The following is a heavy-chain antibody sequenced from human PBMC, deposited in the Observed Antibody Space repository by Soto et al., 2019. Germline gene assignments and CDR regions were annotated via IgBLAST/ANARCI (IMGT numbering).Heavy chain of an antibody. Sequence: ASVKVSCKASGGTFSSYAISWVRQAPGQGLEWMGGIIPIFGTANYAQKFQGRVTITADESTSTAYMELSSLRSEDTAVYYCARGRVSGSYYLFDYWGQGTLVTVSS. V-gene: IGHV1-69*13. D-gene: IGHD1-26*01. CDR3: ARGRVSGSYYLFDY. CDR2: IIPIFGTA. J-gene: IGHJ4*02. CDR1: GGTFSSYA.